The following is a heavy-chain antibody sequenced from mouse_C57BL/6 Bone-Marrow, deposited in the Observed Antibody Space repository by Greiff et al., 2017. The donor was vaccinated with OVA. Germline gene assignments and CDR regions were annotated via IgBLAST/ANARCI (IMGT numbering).Heavy chain of an antibody. V-gene: IGHV1-81*01. Sequence: QVQLKESGAELARPGASVKLSCKASGYTFTSYGISWVKQRTGQGLEWIGAIYPRSGNTYYNEKFKGKATLTADKSSSTAYMELRSLTSEDSAVYFCARHFSMDYWGQGTSVTVAS. CDR1: GYTFTSYG. CDR2: IYPRSGNT. CDR3: ARHFSMDY. J-gene: IGHJ4*01.